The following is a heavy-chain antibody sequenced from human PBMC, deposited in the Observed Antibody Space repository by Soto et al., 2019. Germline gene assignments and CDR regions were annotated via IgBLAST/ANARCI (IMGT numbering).Heavy chain of an antibody. V-gene: IGHV4-59*01. J-gene: IGHJ4*02. CDR2: IYYSGST. CDR1: GGSINSYF. Sequence: QVQLQESGPGLVRPSETLSLTCTVSGGSINSYFWSWIRQSPGKGLEWIGHIYYSGSTSYSPSLKSRVSISVATSKNQFSLEVHSVTAAGTAVYYCARAGTNMVQFDYWGQGTLVTVSS. CDR3: ARAGTNMVQFDY. D-gene: IGHD3-10*01.